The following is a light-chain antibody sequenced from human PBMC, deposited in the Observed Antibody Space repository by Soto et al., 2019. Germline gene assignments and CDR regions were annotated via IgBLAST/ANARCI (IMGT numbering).Light chain of an antibody. Sequence: QSVLTQPPSAYGTPGQRVTISCSGSSSNNGSNTVNWYQQLPGTAPKLLIYSNNQRPSGVPDRFSVSKSGTSASLAISGLQSEDEADYYCAALDDSLNVHVVFGGGTQLTVL. CDR3: AALDDSLNVHVV. CDR1: SSNNGSNT. V-gene: IGLV1-44*01. J-gene: IGLJ2*01. CDR2: SNN.